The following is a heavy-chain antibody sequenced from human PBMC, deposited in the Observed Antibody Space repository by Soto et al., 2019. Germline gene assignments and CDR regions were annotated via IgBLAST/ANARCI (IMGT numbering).Heavy chain of an antibody. V-gene: IGHV4-59*01. CDR1: GGSISSYY. J-gene: IGHJ4*02. Sequence: SETLSLTCTVSGGSISSYYWSWIRQPPGKGLEWIGYIYYSGSTNYNPSLKSRVTISVDTSKNQFSLKLSSVTAADTAVYYCGREQRGLRFLYFAYGGQETRVPAPQ. CDR3: GREQRGLRFLYFAY. CDR2: IYYSGST. D-gene: IGHD3-16*01.